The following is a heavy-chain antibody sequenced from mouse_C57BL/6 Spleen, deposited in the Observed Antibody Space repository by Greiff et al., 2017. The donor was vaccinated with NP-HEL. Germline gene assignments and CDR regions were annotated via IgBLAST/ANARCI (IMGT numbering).Heavy chain of an antibody. CDR1: GYTFTDYN. Sequence: EVQLQQSGPELVKPGASVKIPCKASGYTFTDYNMDWVKQSHGKSLEWIGDINPNNGGTIYNQKFKGKATLTVDKSSSTAYMELRSLTSEDTAVYYCARGGMITRNWYFDVWGTRTTVTVSS. J-gene: IGHJ1*03. CDR2: INPNNGGT. D-gene: IGHD2-4*01. V-gene: IGHV1-18*01. CDR3: ARGGMITRNWYFDV.